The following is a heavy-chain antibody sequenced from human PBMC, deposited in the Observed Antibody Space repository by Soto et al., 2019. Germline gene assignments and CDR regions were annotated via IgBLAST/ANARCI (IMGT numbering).Heavy chain of an antibody. CDR3: ARGRYGDY. J-gene: IGHJ4*02. Sequence: QVHLVQSGAEVKKPGASVKVSCKGSGYDFTTYGITWVRQAPGQGLEWMEWISAHNGNTDYAQKLQGRVTVTRDTSTSTAYMELRSLRSDDTAVYYWARGRYGDYWGQGALVTVSS. D-gene: IGHD1-1*01. CDR2: ISAHNGNT. CDR1: GYDFTTYG. V-gene: IGHV1-18*01.